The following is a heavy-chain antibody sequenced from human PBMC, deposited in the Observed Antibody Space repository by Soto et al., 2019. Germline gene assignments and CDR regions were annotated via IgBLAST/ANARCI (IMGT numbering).Heavy chain of an antibody. D-gene: IGHD3-22*01. J-gene: IGHJ4*02. V-gene: IGHV3-30*18. CDR1: GFTFSTYG. CDR2: ISYDGSNK. CDR3: AKDGGCVVVITHYFDY. Sequence: GGSLRLSCAASGFTFSTYGMHWVRQAPGKGLEWVAVISYDGSNKYYADSVKGRFTISRDNSKNTLYLQMNSLRAEDTAVYYCAKDGGCVVVITHYFDYWGQETLVTVSS.